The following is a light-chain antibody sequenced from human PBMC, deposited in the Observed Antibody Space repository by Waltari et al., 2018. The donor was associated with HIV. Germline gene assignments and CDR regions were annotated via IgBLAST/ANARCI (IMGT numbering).Light chain of an antibody. Sequence: DIVMTQSPDSLPVSLGERATINCKSNQSLYSSNNKNYLAWYQQKPGQPPKLLIYWASTRESGVPDRFSGSGSGTDFTLTISSLQAEDVAVYYCQQYYVTSPLTFGGGTKVEIK. J-gene: IGKJ4*01. CDR3: QQYYVTSPLT. V-gene: IGKV4-1*01. CDR1: QSLYSSNNKNY. CDR2: WAS.